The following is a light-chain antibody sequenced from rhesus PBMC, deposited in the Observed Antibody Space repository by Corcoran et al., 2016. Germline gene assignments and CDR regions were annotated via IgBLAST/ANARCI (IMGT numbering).Light chain of an antibody. CDR3: QQCYSYPLT. Sequence: DIQMTQSPSSLSASVGDRVTITCQASQSFSNYLNWYQQKPGKIPKLLIYRASSLQSGIPSRFSGSGSGTDLTRTISSRQPDDFATYYCQQCYSYPLTFGGGTKVELK. CDR1: QSFSNY. V-gene: IGKV1S9*01. J-gene: IGKJ4*01. CDR2: RAS.